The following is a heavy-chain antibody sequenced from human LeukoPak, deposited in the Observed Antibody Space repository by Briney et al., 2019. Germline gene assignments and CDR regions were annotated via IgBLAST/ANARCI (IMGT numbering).Heavy chain of an antibody. V-gene: IGHV3-11*01. CDR2: ISSSGSAI. Sequence: GGSLRLSCAASGFTFSDYYMSWIRQAPGKGLEWISFISSSGSAIYYADSVKGRFTVSRDNAKNSLYLQMDSLRAEDTSIYYCARDRGRAYSSSWYPSDYWGQGTLVTVSS. D-gene: IGHD6-13*01. J-gene: IGHJ4*02. CDR1: GFTFSDYY. CDR3: ARDRGRAYSSSWYPSDY.